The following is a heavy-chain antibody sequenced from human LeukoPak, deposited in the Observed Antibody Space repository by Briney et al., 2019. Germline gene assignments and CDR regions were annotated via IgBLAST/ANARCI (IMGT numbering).Heavy chain of an antibody. Sequence: SETLSLTCNVPGASMSSNXWXWIRQPPGXXXXXXXXIYHSGNXNYSPSLXSRVTXXXDESKNQFSLRVHFVSAADTAVYYCASTRRAAVAGRFDSWGQGTLVTVSS. D-gene: IGHD6-19*01. J-gene: IGHJ4*02. CDR3: ASTRRAAVAGRFDS. V-gene: IGHV4-4*09. CDR1: GASMSSNX. CDR2: IYHSGNX.